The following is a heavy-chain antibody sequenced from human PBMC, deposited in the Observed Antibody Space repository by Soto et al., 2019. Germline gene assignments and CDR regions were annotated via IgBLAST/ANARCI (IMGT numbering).Heavy chain of an antibody. CDR2: ISGSGGST. J-gene: IGHJ4*02. V-gene: IGHV3-23*01. D-gene: IGHD2-15*01. CDR3: AKYSVVGANSPFDY. CDR1: GFTFSSYA. Sequence: GGSLRLSCAASGFTFSSYAMSWVRRSPGKGLEWVSTISGSGGSTYYADSVKGRLTISRDNSKNTLYLQMNSLRVEDTAVYYCAKYSVVGANSPFDYWGQGTLVTVSS.